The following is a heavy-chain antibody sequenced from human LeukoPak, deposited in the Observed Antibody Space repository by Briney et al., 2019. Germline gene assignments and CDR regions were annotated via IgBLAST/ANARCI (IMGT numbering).Heavy chain of an antibody. J-gene: IGHJ4*02. CDR3: VRQYNSSWLQFFDY. D-gene: IGHD6-13*01. CDR1: GLTFSDYW. CDR2: IKQDGSAK. V-gene: IGHV3-7*04. Sequence: PWGSLRLSCAAAGLTFSDYWMTWVRQAPGKGLEWVANIKQDGSAKYYVDSVQGRFTISRDNAKNSLYLQMNSLRAEDTAIYYCVRQYNSSWLQFFDYWGQRTLVTVSS.